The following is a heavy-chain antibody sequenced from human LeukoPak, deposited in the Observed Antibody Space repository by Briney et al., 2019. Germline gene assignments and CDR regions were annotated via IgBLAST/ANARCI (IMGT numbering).Heavy chain of an antibody. Sequence: GGSLRLSCAASGFTFSNYEMHWVRQPAGKGLEWVSSISPAGDTYYPDSVKGRFTISRDNAENSLYLQMYSLRAGDTAVYYCARGYQLRGYAFDIWGQGTMVTVSS. CDR1: GFTFSNYE. CDR2: ISPAGDT. V-gene: IGHV3-13*01. J-gene: IGHJ3*02. D-gene: IGHD2-2*01. CDR3: ARGYQLRGYAFDI.